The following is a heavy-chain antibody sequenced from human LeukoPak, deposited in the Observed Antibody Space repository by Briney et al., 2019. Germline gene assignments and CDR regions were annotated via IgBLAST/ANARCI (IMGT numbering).Heavy chain of an antibody. J-gene: IGHJ4*02. CDR2: IYHSGST. CDR1: GGSISSGGYY. CDR3: ARVSYSSSWYGGWVDY. Sequence: SQTLSLTCTVSGGSISSGGYYWSWIRQPPGKGLEWIGYIYHSGSTYYNPSLKSRVTISVDRSKNQFSLKLSSVTAADTAVYYCARVSYSSSWYGGWVDYWGQGTLVTVFS. D-gene: IGHD6-13*01. V-gene: IGHV4-30-2*01.